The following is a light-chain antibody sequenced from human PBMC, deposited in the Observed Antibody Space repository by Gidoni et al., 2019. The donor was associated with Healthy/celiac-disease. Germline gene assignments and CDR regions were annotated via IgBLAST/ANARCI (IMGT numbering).Light chain of an antibody. J-gene: IGKJ2*01. CDR3: MQALQTPPYT. V-gene: IGKV2-28*01. CDR1: QSLLHSNGYNY. CDR2: LGS. Sequence: DIVMTQSPLSLPVTPGAPASISCRSSQSLLHSNGYNYLDWYLQKPGQSPQLLIYLGSNRASGVPDRFSGSGSGTEFTLKISRVEAEDVGVYYCMQALQTPPYTFGQGTKLEIK.